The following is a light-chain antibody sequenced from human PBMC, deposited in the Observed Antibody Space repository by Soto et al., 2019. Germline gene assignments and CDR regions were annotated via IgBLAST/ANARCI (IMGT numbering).Light chain of an antibody. Sequence: DIQMTQSPSTLSASVGDRVTITCRASQSIDIWLAWYQQKPGKAPNLLIYKASTLETRVPSRFTGSGSGTELTLTNSSLKPDDFATYDCQQYNTVSTFGQGTKVEMK. CDR3: QQYNTVST. V-gene: IGKV1-5*03. J-gene: IGKJ1*01. CDR1: QSIDIW. CDR2: KAS.